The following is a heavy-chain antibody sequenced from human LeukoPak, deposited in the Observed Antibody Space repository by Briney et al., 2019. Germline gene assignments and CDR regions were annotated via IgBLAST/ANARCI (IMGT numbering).Heavy chain of an antibody. CDR1: GFTFSSCW. Sequence: GGSLRLSCAASGFTFSSCWMSWVRQAPGKGLEWVANIKQDGSEKYYVDSVKGRFTISRDNAKNSLYLQMNSLRAEDTAVYYCARGGYCSGGSCYSYYYGMDVWGQGTTVTVSS. CDR2: IKQDGSEK. D-gene: IGHD2-15*01. V-gene: IGHV3-7*01. CDR3: ARGGYCSGGSCYSYYYGMDV. J-gene: IGHJ6*02.